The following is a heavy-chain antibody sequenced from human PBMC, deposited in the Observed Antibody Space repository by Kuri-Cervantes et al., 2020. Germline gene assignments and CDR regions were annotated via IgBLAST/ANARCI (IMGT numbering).Heavy chain of an antibody. CDR2: IMPVSGTA. Sequence: SLQDSCKASGGTLRNCGVSWLRQVPGQAFQWMGAIMPVSGTAEYAQHFLGRVTITTDDSATTAYMEVNSLKSDDTAVYYCARDRWASRPGFFDHWGQGTLVTVSS. CDR3: ARDRWASRPGFFDH. V-gene: IGHV1-69*05. CDR1: GGTLRNCG. D-gene: IGHD5-24*01. J-gene: IGHJ4*02.